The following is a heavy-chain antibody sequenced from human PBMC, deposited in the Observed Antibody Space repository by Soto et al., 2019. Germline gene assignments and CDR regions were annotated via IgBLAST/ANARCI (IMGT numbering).Heavy chain of an antibody. D-gene: IGHD6-13*01. CDR2: IYYSGST. V-gene: IGHV4-39*01. Sequence: SETLSLTCTVSGGSISSSSYYWGWIRQPPGKGLEWIGSIYYSGSTYYNPSLKSRVTISVDTSKNQFSLKLSSVTAADTAVYYCARTLSSSWPYYYYGMDVWGQGTTVTVSS. CDR1: GGSISSSSYY. CDR3: ARTLSSSWPYYYYGMDV. J-gene: IGHJ6*02.